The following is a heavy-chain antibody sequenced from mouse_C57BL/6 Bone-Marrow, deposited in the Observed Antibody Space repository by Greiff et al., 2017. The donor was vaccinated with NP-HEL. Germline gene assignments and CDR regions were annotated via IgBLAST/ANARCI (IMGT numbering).Heavy chain of an antibody. V-gene: IGHV1-42*01. J-gene: IGHJ4*01. Sequence: DVQLQESGPELVKPGASVKISCKASGYSFTGYYMNWVKQSPEKSLEWIGEINPSTGGTTYNQKFKAKATLTVAKSSSTAYMQLKSLTSEDSAVYYCARCVYYCNPYYSATDYWGQGTSVTVSS. CDR3: ARCVYYCNPYYSATDY. D-gene: IGHD2-1*01. CDR1: GYSFTGYY. CDR2: INPSTGGT.